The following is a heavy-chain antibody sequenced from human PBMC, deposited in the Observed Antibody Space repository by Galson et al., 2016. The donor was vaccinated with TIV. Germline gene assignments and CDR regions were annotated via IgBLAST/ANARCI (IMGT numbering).Heavy chain of an antibody. Sequence: CTVSGGSISSTSYYWGWIRQPPGKGLEWIGNIYYSGSAYYNPSLKSRVTISVDTSKNQFSLKLSSVTAADTAVYYCATYCSSTTCLFDPWGQGTLVTVSP. J-gene: IGHJ5*02. CDR1: GGSISSTSYY. CDR3: ATYCSSTTCLFDP. V-gene: IGHV4-39*01. D-gene: IGHD2-2*01. CDR2: IYYSGSA.